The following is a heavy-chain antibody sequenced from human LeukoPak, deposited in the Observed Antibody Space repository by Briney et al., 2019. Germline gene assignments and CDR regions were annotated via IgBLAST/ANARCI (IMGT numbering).Heavy chain of an antibody. J-gene: IGHJ5*02. V-gene: IGHV1-18*01. CDR3: ARDKPTVTTPNWFDP. CDR1: GYTFTSYG. D-gene: IGHD4-17*01. Sequence: ASVKVSCKASGYTFTSYGISWVRQAPGQGLEWMGWISAYNGNTNYAQKLQGRVTMTTGTSTSTAYMELRSLRSDDTAVYYCARDKPTVTTPNWFDPWGQGTLVTVSS. CDR2: ISAYNGNT.